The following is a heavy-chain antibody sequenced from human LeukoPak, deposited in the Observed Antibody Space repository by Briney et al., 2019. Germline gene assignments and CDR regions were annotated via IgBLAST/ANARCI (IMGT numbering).Heavy chain of an antibody. CDR2: ISGSGGST. Sequence: PGGSLRLSCAASGFTFSNSGMSWVRQAPGKGLEGVSAISGSGGSTYYADSVKGRFTISRDNSKNTLYLQMNRLRAEETAVYYCAKEGTSGRHIDSWGQGTLVTVSS. D-gene: IGHD3-10*01. J-gene: IGHJ4*02. V-gene: IGHV3-23*01. CDR3: AKEGTSGRHIDS. CDR1: GFTFSNSG.